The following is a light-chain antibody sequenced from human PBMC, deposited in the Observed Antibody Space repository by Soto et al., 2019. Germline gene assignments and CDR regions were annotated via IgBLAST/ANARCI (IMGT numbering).Light chain of an antibody. V-gene: IGLV2-8*01. CDR3: SSYAGSTNLL. CDR2: EVS. Sequence: QSVLTQPPSASGSPRQSVTISCTGTSSDVGGYNYVSWYQQHPGKGPKLIIYEVSKRPSGVPDRFSGSKSGNTASLSVSGLQAEDEADYFCSSYAGSTNLLFGGGTKLTVL. J-gene: IGLJ2*01. CDR1: SSDVGGYNY.